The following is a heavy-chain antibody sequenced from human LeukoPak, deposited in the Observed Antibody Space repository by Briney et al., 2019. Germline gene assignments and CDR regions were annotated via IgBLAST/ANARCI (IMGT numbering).Heavy chain of an antibody. CDR1: GGTSNSHA. CDR2: IIPNLGTT. D-gene: IGHD3-22*01. V-gene: IGHV1-69*04. J-gene: IGHJ4*02. CDR3: ATTNDGGGYQWGDFFDF. Sequence: ASVKVSCKASGGTSNSHAISWVRQAPGQGLEWMGRIIPNLGTTNRAQNFQDRVTLTADKSTNTAYMELTSLASDDTAVYYCATTNDGGGYQWGDFFDFWGQGTLVTVSS.